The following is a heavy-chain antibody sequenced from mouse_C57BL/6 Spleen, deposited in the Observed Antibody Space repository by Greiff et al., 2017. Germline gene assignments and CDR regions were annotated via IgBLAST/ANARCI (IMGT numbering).Heavy chain of an antibody. CDR2: IDPSDSYT. CDR1: GYTFTSYW. D-gene: IGHD2-12*01. CDR3: ARQGVTILDY. J-gene: IGHJ2*01. Sequence: QVQLQQPGAELVKPGASVKLSCKASGYTFTSYWMQWVKQRPGQGLEWIGEIDPSDSYTNYNQKFKGKATLTVDTSSSTAYMQLSSLTSEDSAVYYCARQGVTILDYWGQGTTLTVSS. V-gene: IGHV1-50*01.